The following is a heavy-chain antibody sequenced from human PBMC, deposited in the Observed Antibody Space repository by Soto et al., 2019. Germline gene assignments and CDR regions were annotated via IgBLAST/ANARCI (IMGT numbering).Heavy chain of an antibody. Sequence: GWSLRLSCAASGFTFSSYDMHLVRQATGKGLEWVSAIGTAGDTYYPGSVKGRFTISRENAKNSLYLQMNSLRAGDTAVYYCARGYYDSSGYYDPHKYGMDVWGEGTTVTVSS. CDR1: GFTFSSYD. CDR3: ARGYYDSSGYYDPHKYGMDV. V-gene: IGHV3-13*01. CDR2: IGTAGDT. J-gene: IGHJ6*04. D-gene: IGHD3-22*01.